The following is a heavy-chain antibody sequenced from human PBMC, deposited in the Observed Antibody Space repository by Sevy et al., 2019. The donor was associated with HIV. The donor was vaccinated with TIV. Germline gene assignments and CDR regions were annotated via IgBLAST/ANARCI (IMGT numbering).Heavy chain of an antibody. V-gene: IGHV3-23*01. CDR3: AKATISPGGNALDI. CDR2: ISRNGGST. CDR1: GITFSNYG. Sequence: GGSLRLSCAASGITFSNYGVSWVRQAPGKGLEWVSFISRNGGSTYFADSVKGRFTISRDNSKNTLYLQMNSLRAEDTALYFCAKATISPGGNALDIWGPGTMVTVSS. J-gene: IGHJ3*02.